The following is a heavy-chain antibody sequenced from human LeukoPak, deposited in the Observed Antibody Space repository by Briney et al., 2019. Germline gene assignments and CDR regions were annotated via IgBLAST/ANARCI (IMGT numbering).Heavy chain of an antibody. J-gene: IGHJ4*02. CDR1: GYSFTSYW. D-gene: IGHD3-22*01. Sequence: GESLKISGKGSGYSFTSYWIGWVRQMPGKGLEWMGIIYPGDSDTRYSPSFQGQVTISADKSISTAYLQWSSLKASDTAMYYCARTLYYYDSSGYFDYWGQGTLVTVSS. CDR3: ARTLYYYDSSGYFDY. V-gene: IGHV5-51*01. CDR2: IYPGDSDT.